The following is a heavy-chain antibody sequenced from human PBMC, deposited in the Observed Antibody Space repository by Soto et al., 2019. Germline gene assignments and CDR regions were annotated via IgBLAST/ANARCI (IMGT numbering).Heavy chain of an antibody. D-gene: IGHD4-4*01. CDR2: IYHSGST. V-gene: IGHV4-4*02. CDR3: ARDNLPTVTGLSDYYYYGMGV. J-gene: IGHJ6*02. Sequence: QVQLQESGPGLVKPSGTLSLTCAVSGGSISSSNWWSWVRQPPGKGLEWIGEIYHSGSTNYNPSLKSQATISVDKSKNQFSLKMSSVTAADKAVYYCARDNLPTVTGLSDYYYYGMGVWGQGTTVTVSS. CDR1: GGSISSSNW.